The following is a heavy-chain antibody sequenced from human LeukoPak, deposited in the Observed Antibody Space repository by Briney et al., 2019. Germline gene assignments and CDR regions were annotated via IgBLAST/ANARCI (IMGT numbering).Heavy chain of an antibody. Sequence: SETLSLTCAVSVYSTRSGYYWGWIRQPPGKGLEWIGSIYHSGSTYYNPSLKSRVTISVDTSKKQFSLKLTSVTAADTAVYYCARAWDSSGYVDYWGQGTLVTVSS. CDR3: ARAWDSSGYVDY. CDR1: VYSTRSGYY. CDR2: IYHSGST. V-gene: IGHV4-38-2*01. J-gene: IGHJ4*02. D-gene: IGHD3-22*01.